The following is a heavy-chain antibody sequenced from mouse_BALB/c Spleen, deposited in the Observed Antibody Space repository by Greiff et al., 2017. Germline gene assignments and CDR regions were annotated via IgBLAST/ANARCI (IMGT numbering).Heavy chain of an antibody. J-gene: IGHJ3*01. CDR3: ATFYYGQKGFAY. CDR2: ISYSGST. Sequence: EVKLEESGPGLVKPSQSLSLTCTVTGYSITSDYAWNWIRQFPGNKLEWMGYISYSGSTSYNPSLKSRISITRDTSKNQFFLQLNSVTTEDTATYYCATFYYGQKGFAYWGQGTLVTVSA. D-gene: IGHD2-1*01. CDR1: GYSITSDYA. V-gene: IGHV3-2*02.